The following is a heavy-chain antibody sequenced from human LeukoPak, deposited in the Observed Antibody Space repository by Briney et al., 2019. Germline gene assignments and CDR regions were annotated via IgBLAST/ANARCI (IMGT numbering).Heavy chain of an antibody. J-gene: IGHJ3*02. Sequence: PSETLSLTCTVSGGSFSSGSYYWSWIRQPAGKGLEWIGYIYYSGSTNYNPSLKSRVTISVDTSKNQFSLKLSSVTAADTALYYCAGTYGSGPGNSDDAFDIWGQGTMVTVSP. CDR1: GGSFSSGSYY. D-gene: IGHD4-23*01. V-gene: IGHV4-61*10. CDR3: AGTYGSGPGNSDDAFDI. CDR2: IYYSGST.